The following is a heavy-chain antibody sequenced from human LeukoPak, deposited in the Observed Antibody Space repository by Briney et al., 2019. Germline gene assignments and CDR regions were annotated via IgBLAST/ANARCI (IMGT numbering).Heavy chain of an antibody. V-gene: IGHV1-69*02. CDR1: GGTFSSYT. CDR3: ATNGYSSSSGTLFDY. J-gene: IGHJ4*02. CDR2: IIPILGIA. D-gene: IGHD6-6*01. Sequence: SVKVSCKASGGTFSSYTISWVRQAPGQGLEWMGRIIPILGIANYARKFQGRVTITADKSTSTAYMELSSLRSEDTAVYYCATNGYSSSSGTLFDYWGQGTLVTVSS.